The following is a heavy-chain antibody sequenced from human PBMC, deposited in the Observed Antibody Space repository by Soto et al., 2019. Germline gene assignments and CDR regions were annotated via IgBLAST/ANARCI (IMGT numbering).Heavy chain of an antibody. Sequence: LSLTCTVSGGSISSYYWSWIRQPPGKGLEWIGYIYYSGSTNYNPSLKSRVTISVDTSKNQFSLKLSSVTAADTAVYHCARGRGSGSSFYYYGMDVWGQGTTVTVSS. CDR3: ARGRGSGSSFYYYGMDV. CDR1: GGSISSYY. D-gene: IGHD3-10*01. CDR2: IYYSGST. V-gene: IGHV4-59*01. J-gene: IGHJ6*02.